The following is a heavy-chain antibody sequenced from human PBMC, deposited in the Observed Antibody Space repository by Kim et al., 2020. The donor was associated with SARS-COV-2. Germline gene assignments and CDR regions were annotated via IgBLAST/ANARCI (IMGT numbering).Heavy chain of an antibody. J-gene: IGHJ6*03. CDR2: INHSGST. CDR1: GGSFSGYY. CDR3: ARGTVGIGEIVLGVWSFHYYMDD. Sequence: SETLSLTCAVYGGSFSGYYWSWIRQPPGKGLEWIGEINHSGSTNYNPSLKSRVTISVDTSKNQFSLKLSSVTAADTAVYYCARGTVGIGEIVLGVWSFHYYMDDWGQGTTVTVSS. D-gene: IGHD2-8*02. V-gene: IGHV4-34*01.